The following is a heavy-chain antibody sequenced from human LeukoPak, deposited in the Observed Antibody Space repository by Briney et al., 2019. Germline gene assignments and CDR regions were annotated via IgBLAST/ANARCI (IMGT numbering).Heavy chain of an antibody. V-gene: IGHV3-23*01. J-gene: IGHJ4*02. CDR1: GFTFNSYA. CDR3: AKSSPSGSYLYYFDY. CDR2: ISGSGGST. Sequence: GGSLRLSCEASGFTFNSYAMSWVRQAPGKGLEWVSAISGSGGSTYYADSVKGRFTISRDNSKNTLYLQMNSLRAEDTAVYYCAKSSPSGSYLYYFDYWGQGTLVTVSS. D-gene: IGHD1-26*01.